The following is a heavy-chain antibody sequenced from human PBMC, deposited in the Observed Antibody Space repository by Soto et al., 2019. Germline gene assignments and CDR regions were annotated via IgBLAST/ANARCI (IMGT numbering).Heavy chain of an antibody. Sequence: EVQLVQSGAEVKKPGESLRISCKGSGYGFTSYWISWVRQMPGKGLEWMGRIDPSDSYTNYSPSFQGHVTISADKSISTAYLQWSSLKASDTAMYYCARVIPSYSSGWYWFDPWGQGTLVTVSS. CDR2: IDPSDSYT. CDR3: ARVIPSYSSGWYWFDP. D-gene: IGHD6-19*01. CDR1: GYGFTSYW. V-gene: IGHV5-10-1*03. J-gene: IGHJ5*02.